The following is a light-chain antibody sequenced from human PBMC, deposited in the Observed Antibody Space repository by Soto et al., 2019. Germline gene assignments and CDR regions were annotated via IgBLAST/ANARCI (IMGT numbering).Light chain of an antibody. CDR3: HHYET. CDR1: QSVSRSY. V-gene: IGKV3-20*01. J-gene: IGKJ1*01. Sequence: EIVLTQSPGTLSFSKGDRATLSCRASQSVSRSYLGWYQQKPGQAPRLLMYGASIRAAGVPDRFSGSGSGTEFTLTISRLEPEDFTVYYCHHYETFGQGTKVDI. CDR2: GAS.